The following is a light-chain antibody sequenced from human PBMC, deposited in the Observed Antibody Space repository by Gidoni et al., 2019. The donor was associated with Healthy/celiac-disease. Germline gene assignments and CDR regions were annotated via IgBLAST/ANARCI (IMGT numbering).Light chain of an antibody. CDR3: QQYYSTPPYT. CDR1: QSVLYSSNNKNY. V-gene: IGKV4-1*01. Sequence: IVMTQSPASLAVSLGERATINCKSSQSVLYSSNNKNYLAWYQQKPGQPPKLLNYWASTRESGVPDRFSGSGSGTDFTLTISSLQAEDVAVYYCQQYYSTPPYTFGQGTKLEIK. CDR2: WAS. J-gene: IGKJ2*01.